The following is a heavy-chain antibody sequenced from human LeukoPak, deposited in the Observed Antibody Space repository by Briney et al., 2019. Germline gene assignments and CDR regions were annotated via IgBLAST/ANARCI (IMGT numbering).Heavy chain of an antibody. CDR3: ARSGGVVATITDY. CDR1: GFTFSSYA. J-gene: IGHJ4*02. D-gene: IGHD5-12*01. V-gene: IGHV3-53*01. CDR2: IDRGGST. Sequence: PGGSLRLSCAASGFTFSSYAMSWVRQAPGKGLEWVSVIDRGGSTYYADSVKGRFTISRDNSKNTLYLRMNSLRAEDTAVYYCARSGGVVATITDYWGQGTLVTVSS.